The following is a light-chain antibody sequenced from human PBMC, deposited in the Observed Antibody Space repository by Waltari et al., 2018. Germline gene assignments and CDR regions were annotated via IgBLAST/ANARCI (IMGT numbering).Light chain of an antibody. J-gene: IGKJ2*01. V-gene: IGKV3-15*01. CDR2: GAY. CDR1: QSVTTN. CDR3: HQYNDGPPFN. Sequence: EIVMTQSPATLSVSPGERAILSCRASQSVTTNLAWYQQKPGQAPRLLLYGAYTRATDIPARFSGSGSGTEFTLTISSLQSEDCAVYYCHQYNDGPPFNFGQGTKLEIK.